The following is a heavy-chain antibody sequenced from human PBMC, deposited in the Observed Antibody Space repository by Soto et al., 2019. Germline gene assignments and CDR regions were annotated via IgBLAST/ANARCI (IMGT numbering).Heavy chain of an antibody. CDR3: ARQLYYYDSSGFSL. CDR2: INAGSDNT. CDR1: GYTFSNYA. Sequence: ASVKVSCNAYGYTFSNYAIHWVRQAPGQRLEWMGWINAGSDNTKYSQKFQGRVTITRDTSANTAYMELSSLRSEDTAVYYCARQLYYYDSSGFSLWGQGTLLTVSS. D-gene: IGHD3-22*01. V-gene: IGHV1-3*01. J-gene: IGHJ4*02.